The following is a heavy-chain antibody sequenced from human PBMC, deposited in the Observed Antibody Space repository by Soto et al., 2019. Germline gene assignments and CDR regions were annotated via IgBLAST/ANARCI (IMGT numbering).Heavy chain of an antibody. D-gene: IGHD1-26*01. CDR1: DGSIRGLSYY. J-gene: IGHJ6*02. V-gene: IGHV4-39*01. CDR3: ARHANLYIGEYYYYGMDV. CDR2: IYYSGST. Sequence: SETQSLPWTVADGSIRGLSYYRVWIRQPPGKGLEWIGSIYYSGSTYYNPSLKSRVTISVDTSKNQFSLKLSSVTAADTAVYYCARHANLYIGEYYYYGMDVWGQGTTVTGSS.